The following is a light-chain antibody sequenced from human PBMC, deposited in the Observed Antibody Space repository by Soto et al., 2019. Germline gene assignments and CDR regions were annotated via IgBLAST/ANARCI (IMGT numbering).Light chain of an antibody. J-gene: IGKJ1*01. CDR3: QQYDNLPQT. V-gene: IGKV3-15*01. CDR2: GAS. Sequence: ERVMGQSPATLSVSPGERATPSCRASQSVSSNLAWYQHKPGQAPRLLIYGASTRATGIPARFSGRGSGTEFTLTISSLQSVDFAVYYCQQYDNLPQTFGQGTKVDIK. CDR1: QSVSSN.